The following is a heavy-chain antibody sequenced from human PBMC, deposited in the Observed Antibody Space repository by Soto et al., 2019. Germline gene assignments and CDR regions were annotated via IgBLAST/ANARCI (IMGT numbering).Heavy chain of an antibody. CDR1: GFSLSTSGVG. V-gene: IGHV2-5*01. CDR2: IYWNDDK. Sequence: QITLKESGPTLVKPTQTLTLTCTFSGFSLSTSGVGVGWLRQPPGKALEWLALIYWNDDKPYSPSLKSRLTISKDTSKTQVVLTMTNMDPVDTATYSCAHSPHWGSAFDLWGQGTMVTVSS. CDR3: AHSPHWGSAFDL. D-gene: IGHD7-27*01. J-gene: IGHJ3*01.